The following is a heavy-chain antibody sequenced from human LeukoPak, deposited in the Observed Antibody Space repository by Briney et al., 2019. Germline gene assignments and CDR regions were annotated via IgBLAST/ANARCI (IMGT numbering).Heavy chain of an antibody. V-gene: IGHV1-18*01. CDR1: GYSFITYG. J-gene: IGHJ3*02. D-gene: IGHD3-9*01. Sequence: ASVKLSCKTSGYSFITYGISWVRQAPGQGLEWMGWITAYNGNRKYAQKVQDRVTMTTDTSTSTAYMELRSLRADDTAVYYCARVKYDIVTGYYIPHAFDIWGQGTMVTVSS. CDR2: ITAYNGNR. CDR3: ARVKYDIVTGYYIPHAFDI.